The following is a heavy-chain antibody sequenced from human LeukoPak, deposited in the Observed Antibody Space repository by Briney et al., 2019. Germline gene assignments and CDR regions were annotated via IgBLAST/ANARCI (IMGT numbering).Heavy chain of an antibody. CDR1: GYTFTSYD. V-gene: IGHV1-8*01. CDR2: MNPNSGNT. D-gene: IGHD6-13*01. J-gene: IGHJ4*02. CDR3: ATIAAAGTPFDY. Sequence: ASVKVSCKASGYTFTSYDINWVRQATGQGLEWMGWMNPNSGNTGYAQKFQGRVTMTRNTSISTAYMELSSLRSEDTAVYYCATIAAAGTPFDYWGQGTLVTVSS.